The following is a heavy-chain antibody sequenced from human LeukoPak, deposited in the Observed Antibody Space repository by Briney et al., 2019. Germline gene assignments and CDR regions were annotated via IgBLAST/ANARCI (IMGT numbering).Heavy chain of an antibody. D-gene: IGHD2-21*02. CDR3: ARGRGLGVVVVTAILTFDY. V-gene: IGHV4-34*01. J-gene: IGHJ4*02. CDR2: INHSGST. Sequence: SETLSLTCAVYGGSFSGYYWSWIRQPPGKGLEWIGEINHSGSTNYNPSLKSRVTISVDTSKNQFSLKLSSVTAADTAVYYCARGRGLGVVVVTAILTFDYWGQGTLVTVSS. CDR1: GGSFSGYY.